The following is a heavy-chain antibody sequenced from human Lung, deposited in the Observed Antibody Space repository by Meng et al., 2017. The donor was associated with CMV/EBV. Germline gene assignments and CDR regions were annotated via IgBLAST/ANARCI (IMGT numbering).Heavy chain of an antibody. CDR3: AKDVVGAATTYYFDY. Sequence: SLKISCTASGFIFHDYTMHWVRQAPGKGLEWVSGINWNSGNIFYADSVKGRFTISRDNAKNSLYLQMNSLRAEDTALYYCAKDVVGAATTYYFDYWGQGKXVTVDS. CDR2: INWNSGNI. D-gene: IGHD4-11*01. J-gene: IGHJ4*02. CDR1: GFIFHDYT. V-gene: IGHV3-9*01.